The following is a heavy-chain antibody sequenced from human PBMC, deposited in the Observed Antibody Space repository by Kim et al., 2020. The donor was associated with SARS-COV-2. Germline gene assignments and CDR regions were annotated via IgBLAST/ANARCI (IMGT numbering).Heavy chain of an antibody. Sequence: GGSLRLSCAASGFTFSSYAMSWVRQAPGKGLEWVSAISGSGGSTYYADSVKGRFTISRDNSKNTLYLQMNSLRAEDMAVYYCAKRVGYCSGGSCSTFEDYWGQGTLVTVSS. J-gene: IGHJ4*02. CDR3: AKRVGYCSGGSCSTFEDY. CDR2: ISGSGGST. D-gene: IGHD2-15*01. CDR1: GFTFSSYA. V-gene: IGHV3-23*01.